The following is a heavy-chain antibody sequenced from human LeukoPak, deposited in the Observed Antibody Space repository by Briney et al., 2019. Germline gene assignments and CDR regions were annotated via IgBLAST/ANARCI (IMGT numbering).Heavy chain of an antibody. Sequence: PGGSLRLSYAASGFNFNIYAMTWVRQAPGKGLEWVSAISGSGESTFYADSVKGRFAISRDNSNNTLYLQMNSLRAEDTAIYYCTKPFYAGYGDALHIWGQGTMVTVSS. CDR1: GFNFNIYA. D-gene: IGHD2/OR15-2a*01. J-gene: IGHJ3*02. V-gene: IGHV3-23*01. CDR2: ISGSGEST. CDR3: TKPFYAGYGDALHI.